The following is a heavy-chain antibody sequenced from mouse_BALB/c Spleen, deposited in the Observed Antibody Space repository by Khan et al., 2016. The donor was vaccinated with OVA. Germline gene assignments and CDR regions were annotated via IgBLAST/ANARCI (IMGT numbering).Heavy chain of an antibody. V-gene: IGHV3-2*02. J-gene: IGHJ4*01. D-gene: IGHD1-1*01. Sequence: EVQLQESGPGLVKPSQSLSLTCTVTGYSITSNYAWNWIRQFPGNKLEWMGYISYSGSTSYNPSLKSRISITRDTSKNQFFLQLNYVTTEDTATYYWARKNYYGYAGDYWGQGTSVTVSS. CDR3: ARKNYYGYAGDY. CDR1: GYSITSNYA. CDR2: ISYSGST.